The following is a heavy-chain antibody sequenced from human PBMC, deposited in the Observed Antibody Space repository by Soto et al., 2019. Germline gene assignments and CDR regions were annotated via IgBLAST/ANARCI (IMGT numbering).Heavy chain of an antibody. CDR3: DRVEDYYDSSGYYV. CDR2: IYYSGST. V-gene: IGHV4-59*08. Sequence: SETLSLTCTVSGGSISSYYWSWIRQPPGKGLEWIGYIYYSGSTYYNPSLKSRVTISVDTSKNQFSLKLSSVTAADTAVYYCDRVEDYYDSSGYYVWGQGTLVTVSS. CDR1: GGSISSYY. D-gene: IGHD3-22*01. J-gene: IGHJ4*02.